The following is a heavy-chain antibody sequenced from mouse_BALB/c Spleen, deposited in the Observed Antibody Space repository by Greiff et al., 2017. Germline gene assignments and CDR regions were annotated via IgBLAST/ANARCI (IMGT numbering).Heavy chain of an antibody. Sequence: EVKLMESGPGLVKPSQSLSLTCSVTGYSITSGYYWNWIRQFPGNKLEWMGYISYDGSNNYNPSLKNRISITRDTSKNQFFLKLNSVTTEDTATYYCARKGNWDWFAYWGQGTLVTVSA. J-gene: IGHJ3*01. CDR3: ARKGNWDWFAY. V-gene: IGHV3-6*02. D-gene: IGHD4-1*01. CDR1: GYSITSGYY. CDR2: ISYDGSN.